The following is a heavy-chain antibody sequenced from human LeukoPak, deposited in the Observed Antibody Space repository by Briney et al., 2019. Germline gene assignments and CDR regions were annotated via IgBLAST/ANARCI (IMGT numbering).Heavy chain of an antibody. V-gene: IGHV1-18*01. J-gene: IGHJ6*02. CDR2: ISAYNGNT. CDR1: GCTFTSYG. CDR3: ARDSSTSYYYYGMDV. Sequence: ASVKVSCKASGCTFTSYGISWVRQAPGQGLEWMGWISAYNGNTNYAQKLQGRVTMTTDTSTSTAYMELRSLRSDDTAVYYCARDSSTSYYYYGMDVWGQGTTVTVSS. D-gene: IGHD2-2*01.